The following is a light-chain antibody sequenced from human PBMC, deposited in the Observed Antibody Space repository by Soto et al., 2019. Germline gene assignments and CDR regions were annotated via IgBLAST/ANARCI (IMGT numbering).Light chain of an antibody. J-gene: IGKJ2*01. Sequence: EIVLTQSPGTLSLSPGERATLSCRASQSVSSTYIAWYQQNPGQAPRLLIYGASSRATGIPDRFSDSGSGTDFTLTISRLEPEDFAVYFCQQYGRSPPFTFGQGTKVEIK. CDR3: QQYGRSPPFT. CDR2: GAS. V-gene: IGKV3-20*01. CDR1: QSVSSTY.